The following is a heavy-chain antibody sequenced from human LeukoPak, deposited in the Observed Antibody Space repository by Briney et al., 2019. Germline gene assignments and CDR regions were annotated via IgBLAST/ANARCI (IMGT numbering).Heavy chain of an antibody. Sequence: GGSLRLSCAASGFTFSSYSMTWVRQAPGKGLELVSGISGSGGSTYYADSVKGRFTISRDKSKNTLDLQMNSLRAEDTAVYYCAKSYYFGSGSQPFNYYVMDVWGQGTTVIVSS. CDR2: ISGSGGST. V-gene: IGHV3-23*01. CDR3: AKSYYFGSGSQPFNYYVMDV. CDR1: GFTFSSYS. J-gene: IGHJ6*02. D-gene: IGHD3-10*01.